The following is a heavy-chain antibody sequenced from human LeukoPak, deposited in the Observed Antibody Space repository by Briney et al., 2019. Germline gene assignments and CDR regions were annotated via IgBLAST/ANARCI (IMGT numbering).Heavy chain of an antibody. V-gene: IGHV4-59*08. J-gene: IGHJ6*02. CDR1: GGSISSYY. CDR3: ASGKSGFSYGYEVHYYYGMDV. D-gene: IGHD5-18*01. Sequence: SETLSLTCTVSGGSISSYYWSWIRQPSGKGLEWIGYINYSGSTNYNPSLKRRVTISVDTSKNHLSLKLSSVTASDTGVYYCASGKSGFSYGYEVHYYYGMDVWGQGTTVTISS. CDR2: INYSGST.